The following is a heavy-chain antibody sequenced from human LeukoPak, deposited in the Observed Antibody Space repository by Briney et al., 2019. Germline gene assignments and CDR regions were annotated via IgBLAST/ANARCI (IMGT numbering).Heavy chain of an antibody. CDR1: GFIFNNYA. CDR3: ARDGYPGGDY. Sequence: PGGSLRLSCAGSGFIFNNYAMHWVRQPPGKGLEWVSGISWNSGSIDYADSVKGRFIISRDNAKNSLYLQMNSLRDEDTAVYYCARDGYPGGDYWGQGTLVTVSS. CDR2: ISWNSGSI. D-gene: IGHD3-16*01. V-gene: IGHV3-9*01. J-gene: IGHJ4*02.